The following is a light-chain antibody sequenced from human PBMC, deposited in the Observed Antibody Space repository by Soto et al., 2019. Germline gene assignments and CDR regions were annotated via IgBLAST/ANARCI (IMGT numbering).Light chain of an antibody. CDR3: QQGYNFPRA. J-gene: IGKJ1*01. Sequence: DIQMTQSQSSISASVGDRVTNTGRASQPISSWLAWYQQVPGQAPYLLIYPASTLQSGVPSRFSGSGSGPDFTSPSTSLQPEDFAPCSCQQGYNFPRAFGQGTRVDI. CDR1: QPISSW. CDR2: PAS. V-gene: IGKV1-12*01.